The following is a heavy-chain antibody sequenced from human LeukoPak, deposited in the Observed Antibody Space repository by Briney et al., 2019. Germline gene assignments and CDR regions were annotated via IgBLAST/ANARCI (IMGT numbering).Heavy chain of an antibody. J-gene: IGHJ4*02. CDR1: GFTLSSYL. CDR3: ALIWVYATDDY. V-gene: IGHV3-7*01. Sequence: GGSLRLSCAASGFTLSSYLMSWVRQAPGRGLEWVANIKKDGSEENYLDSVKGRFTVSRDNAKNSLFLQMNSLRAEDTAVYYCALIWVYATDDYWGQGTLVTVSS. D-gene: IGHD2-8*01. CDR2: IKKDGSEE.